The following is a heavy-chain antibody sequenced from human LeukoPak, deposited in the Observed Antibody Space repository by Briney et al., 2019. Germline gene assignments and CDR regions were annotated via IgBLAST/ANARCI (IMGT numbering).Heavy chain of an antibody. CDR2: ITSSRTYI. V-gene: IGHV3-21*01. D-gene: IGHD2-21*02. J-gene: IGHJ4*02. CDR1: RFTFSTYS. CDR3: VRDESRGNLVTAPDY. Sequence: GGSLRLSCAASRFTFSTYSMNWVRQAPGKGLEWVSSITSSRTYIYYADSVKGRFTISRDNAKNALYLQMNSLRVEDTAVYYCVRDESRGNLVTAPDYWGQGTLVTVSS.